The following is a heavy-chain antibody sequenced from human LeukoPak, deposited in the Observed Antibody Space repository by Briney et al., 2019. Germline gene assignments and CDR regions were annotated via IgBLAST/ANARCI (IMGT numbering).Heavy chain of an antibody. Sequence: ASVKVSCKASGYTFTSYDINWVRQATGQGLEWMGWMNPNSGNTGYAQKLQGRVTMTTDTSTSTAYMELRSLRSDDTAVYYCARAVEQWLEFDYWGQGTLVTVSS. D-gene: IGHD6-19*01. J-gene: IGHJ4*02. CDR1: GYTFTSYD. CDR3: ARAVEQWLEFDY. V-gene: IGHV1-8*01. CDR2: MNPNSGNT.